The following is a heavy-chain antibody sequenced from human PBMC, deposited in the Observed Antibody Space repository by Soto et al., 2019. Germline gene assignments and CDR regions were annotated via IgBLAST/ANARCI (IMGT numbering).Heavy chain of an antibody. J-gene: IGHJ4*02. D-gene: IGHD6-6*01. CDR2: IYHSGST. CDR3: ATAARRAGNFDC. CDR1: GGSISSGGYS. V-gene: IGHV4-30-2*02. Sequence: PSETLSLTCAVSGGSISSGGYSWSWIRQPPGKGLEWIGYIYHSGSTYYNPSLKSRVTISVDRSKNQFSLKLSSVTAADTAVYYCATAARRAGNFDCWGQGTLVTVSS.